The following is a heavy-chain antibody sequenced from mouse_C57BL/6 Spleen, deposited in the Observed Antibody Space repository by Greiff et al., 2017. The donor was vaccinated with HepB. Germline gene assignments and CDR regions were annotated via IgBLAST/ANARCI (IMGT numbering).Heavy chain of an antibody. J-gene: IGHJ2*01. V-gene: IGHV5-9*01. Sequence: EVQRVESGGGLVKPGGSLKLSCAASGFTFSSYTMSWVRQTPEKRLEWVATISGGGGNTYYPDSVKGRFTISRDNAKNTLYLQMSSLRSEDTALYYCARRPHYYGSSYDYFDYWGQGTTLTVSS. CDR2: ISGGGGNT. CDR1: GFTFSSYT. D-gene: IGHD1-1*01. CDR3: ARRPHYYGSSYDYFDY.